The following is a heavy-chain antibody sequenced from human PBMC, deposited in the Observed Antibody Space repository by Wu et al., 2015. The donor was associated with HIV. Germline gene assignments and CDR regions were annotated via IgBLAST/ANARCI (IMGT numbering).Heavy chain of an antibody. J-gene: IGHJ2*01. V-gene: IGHV1-2*02. CDR1: GYTFTDYY. D-gene: IGHD4-11*01. CDR3: VWVAVTYDWYFDL. Sequence: QVQLVQSGAEVQKSGASLKVSCKTSGYTFTDYYIHWVRQAPGQGLEWMGWINPNSGGTNSAQKFQGRVTMTRDTSISTDYMELRRLRSDDTAVYYCVWVAVTYDWYFDLWGRGTLVTVSS. CDR2: INPNSGGT.